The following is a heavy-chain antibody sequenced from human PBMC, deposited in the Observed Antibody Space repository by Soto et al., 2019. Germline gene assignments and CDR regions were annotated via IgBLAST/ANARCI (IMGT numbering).Heavy chain of an antibody. CDR1: GYTFSSYG. V-gene: IGHV1-18*01. CDR2: ISVYNGHT. J-gene: IGHJ4*02. D-gene: IGHD4-17*01. CDR3: ARCDFCDYVPPLDH. Sequence: QVHLMQSGAEVKSPGASVRVSCKASGYTFSSYGVSWVRQAPGQGLEFMGWISVYNGHTNYAQKFQGRVTMTTDTSTSTAYMELRSLRSADTAGYFCARCDFCDYVPPLDHWGQGTLVTVSA.